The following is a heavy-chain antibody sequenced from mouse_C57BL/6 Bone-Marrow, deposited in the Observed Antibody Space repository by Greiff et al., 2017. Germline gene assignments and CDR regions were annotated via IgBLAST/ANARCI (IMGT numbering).Heavy chain of an antibody. CDR1: GFTFSSYT. CDR2: ISGGGGNT. J-gene: IGHJ3*01. CDR3: ATPYGNYPAWFAY. Sequence: EVQLVESGGGLVKPGGSLKLSCAASGFTFSSYTMSWVRQTPEKRLEWVATISGGGGNTYYPDSVKGRFTISRDNAKNTLYLQMSSLRSEDTALYYCATPYGNYPAWFAYWGQGTLVTVSA. D-gene: IGHD2-1*01. V-gene: IGHV5-9*01.